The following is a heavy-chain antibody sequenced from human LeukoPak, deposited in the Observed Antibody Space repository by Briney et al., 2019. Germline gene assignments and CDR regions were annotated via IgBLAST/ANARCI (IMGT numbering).Heavy chain of an antibody. V-gene: IGHV1-18*01. J-gene: IGHJ5*02. D-gene: IGHD1-7*01. CDR3: ASADNWNYVSWFDP. Sequence: ASVKVSCKASGYTFTSYGISWVRQAPGRGLEWMGWISAYNGNTNYAQKLQGRVTMTTDTSTSTAYMELSSLRSEDTAVYYCASADNWNYVSWFDPWGQGTLVTVSS. CDR1: GYTFTSYG. CDR2: ISAYNGNT.